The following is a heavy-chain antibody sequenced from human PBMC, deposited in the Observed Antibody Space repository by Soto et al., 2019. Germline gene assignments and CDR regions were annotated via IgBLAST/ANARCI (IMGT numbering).Heavy chain of an antibody. J-gene: IGHJ6*02. CDR3: ARDHPWSGDPSPYYYYGMDV. CDR2: IYYSGST. V-gene: IGHV4-59*01. D-gene: IGHD3-3*01. Sequence: SETLSLTCTVSGGSISSYYWSWIRQPPGKGLEWIGYIYYSGSTNYNPSLKSRVTISVDTSKNQFSLKLSSVTAADTAVYYCARDHPWSGDPSPYYYYGMDVWGQGTTVTVSS. CDR1: GGSISSYY.